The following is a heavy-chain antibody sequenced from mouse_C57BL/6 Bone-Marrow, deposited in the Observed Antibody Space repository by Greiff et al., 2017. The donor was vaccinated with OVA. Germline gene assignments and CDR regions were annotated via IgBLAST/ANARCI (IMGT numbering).Heavy chain of an antibody. Sequence: QVQLQQSGPGLVQPSQSLSITCTVSGFSFTSYGVHWVRQSPGKGLEWLGVIWSGGSTDYYAAFISRLNTSKDNSTRQVFFKMNSLQADDTATYYCARGSGDYWGQGTTLTVSS. D-gene: IGHD1-3*01. CDR1: GFSFTSYG. CDR3: ARGSGDY. J-gene: IGHJ2*01. CDR2: IWSGGST. V-gene: IGHV2-2*01.